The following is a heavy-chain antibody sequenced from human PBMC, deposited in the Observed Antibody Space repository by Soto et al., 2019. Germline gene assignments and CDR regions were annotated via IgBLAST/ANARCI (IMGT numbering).Heavy chain of an antibody. CDR2: FDPEDGET. CDR3: ATDLHYYDSSPHNQ. D-gene: IGHD3-22*01. J-gene: IGHJ4*02. CDR1: GYTLTELS. Sequence: EASVKVSCKVSGYTLTELSMHWVRQAPGKGLEWMGGFDPEDGETIYAQKFQGRVTMTEDTSTDTAYMELSSLRSEDTAVYYCATDLHYYDSSPHNQWGQGTLVTVSS. V-gene: IGHV1-24*01.